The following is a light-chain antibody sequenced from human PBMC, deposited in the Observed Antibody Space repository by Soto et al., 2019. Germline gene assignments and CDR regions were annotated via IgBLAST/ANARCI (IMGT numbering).Light chain of an antibody. J-gene: IGLJ1*01. Sequence: ALTQPASVSGSPGQSITISCTGTSSDVGGYNYVSWYQHHPGKAPKLLIYDVSNRPSGVSNRFSGSKSGSTASLTISGLQAEDEADFYCSSCTSSSTLVVFGTGTKVTVL. CDR2: DVS. V-gene: IGLV2-14*03. CDR1: SSDVGGYNY. CDR3: SSCTSSSTLVV.